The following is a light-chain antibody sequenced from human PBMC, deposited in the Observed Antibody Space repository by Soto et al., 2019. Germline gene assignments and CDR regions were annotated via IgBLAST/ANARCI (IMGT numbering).Light chain of an antibody. V-gene: IGLV2-8*01. CDR3: KSYAGSNTYV. Sequence: QSALTQPRSVSGSPGQTVTISCTGTSSDIGVYDFVSWYQHHPGKAPRLIIYEVVQRPSGVPDRFSGSKSGNTASLTVSGLQAADEADYFCKSYAGSNTYVFGSGTKV. CDR1: SSDIGVYDF. J-gene: IGLJ1*01. CDR2: EVV.